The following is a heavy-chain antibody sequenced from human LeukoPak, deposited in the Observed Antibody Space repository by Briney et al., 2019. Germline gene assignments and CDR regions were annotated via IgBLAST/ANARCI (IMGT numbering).Heavy chain of an antibody. CDR3: AKDISGVGATPDAFDI. CDR2: INWNGGST. D-gene: IGHD1-26*01. CDR1: GFTFDDYG. J-gene: IGHJ3*02. V-gene: IGHV3-20*04. Sequence: GGSLRLSCAASGFTFDDYGMSWVRQAPGKGMEWVSGINWNGGSTGYADSVKGRFTISRDNAKNSLYLQMNSLRAEDTALYYCAKDISGVGATPDAFDIWGQGTMVTVSS.